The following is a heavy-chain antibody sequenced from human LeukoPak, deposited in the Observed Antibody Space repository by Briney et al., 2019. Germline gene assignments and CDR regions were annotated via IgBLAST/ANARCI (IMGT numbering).Heavy chain of an antibody. J-gene: IGHJ6*03. V-gene: IGHV1-8*01. D-gene: IGHD3-10*01. CDR3: ARVPRITMVRGPRHYYYYMDV. Sequence: ASVTVSCMASGYTLTSYDINWVRQATGQGLEWMGWMNPNSGNTGYAQKFQGRVTMTRNTSISTAYMELSSLRSEDTAVYYCARVPRITMVRGPRHYYYYMDVWGKGTTVTVSS. CDR1: GYTLTSYD. CDR2: MNPNSGNT.